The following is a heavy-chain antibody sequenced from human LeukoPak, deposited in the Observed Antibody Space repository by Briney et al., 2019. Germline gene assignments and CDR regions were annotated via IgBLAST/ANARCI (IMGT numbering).Heavy chain of an antibody. CDR2: ISISGTTI. V-gene: IGHV3-48*03. D-gene: IGHD3-22*01. J-gene: IGHJ3*02. CDR3: VRGGGSAYKYNAFDI. Sequence: PGGSLRLSCAASGLIFSSYEMNWVRQAPGKGLEWISYISISGTTIYYAESVKGRFTISRDNTKNSLYLQMNSLRAEDTAVYYCVRGGGSAYKYNAFDIWGQGTMVTGSS. CDR1: GLIFSSYE.